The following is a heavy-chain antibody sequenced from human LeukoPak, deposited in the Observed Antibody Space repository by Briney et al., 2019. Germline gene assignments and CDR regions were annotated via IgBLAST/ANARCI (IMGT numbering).Heavy chain of an antibody. J-gene: IGHJ4*02. CDR1: GYTFTGYY. CDR2: INPNSGGT. CDR3: ARDGGYCSSTSCYSFDY. V-gene: IGHV1-2*02. Sequence: GASVKVSCKASGYTFTGYYMHWVRQAPGQGLEWMGWINPNSGGTNYAQKFQGRVTMTRDTSISTAYMELSRLRSDDTAVYYCARDGGYCSSTSCYSFDYWGQGTLVTVSS. D-gene: IGHD2-2*02.